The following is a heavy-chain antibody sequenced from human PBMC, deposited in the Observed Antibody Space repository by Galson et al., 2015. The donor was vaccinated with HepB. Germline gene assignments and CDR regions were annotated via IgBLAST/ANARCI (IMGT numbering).Heavy chain of an antibody. D-gene: IGHD5-12*01. J-gene: IGHJ4*02. V-gene: IGHV5-10-1*01. Sequence: QSGAEGKKPGESLRISCKGSGYSFTSYWISWVRQMPGKGLEWMGRIDPSDSYTNYSPSFQGHVTISADKSISTAYLQWSSLKASDTAMYYCARRGIGSGYDLNDDYWGQGTLVTVSS. CDR3: ARRGIGSGYDLNDDY. CDR1: GYSFTSYW. CDR2: IDPSDSYT.